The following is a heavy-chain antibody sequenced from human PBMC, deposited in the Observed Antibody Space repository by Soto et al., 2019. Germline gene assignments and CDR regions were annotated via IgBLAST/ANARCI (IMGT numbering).Heavy chain of an antibody. Sequence: SETLSLTCTVFGGSISSSSYYWGWIRQPPGKGLEWIGSIYYSGSTYYNPSLKSRVTISVDTSKNQFSLKLSSVTAADTAVYYCARQSAPRGFDYWGQGTLVTVSS. CDR1: GGSISSSSYY. J-gene: IGHJ4*02. CDR2: IYYSGST. CDR3: ARQSAPRGFDY. V-gene: IGHV4-39*01.